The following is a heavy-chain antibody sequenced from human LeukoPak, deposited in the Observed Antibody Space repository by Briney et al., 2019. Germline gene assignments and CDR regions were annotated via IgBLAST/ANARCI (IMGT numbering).Heavy chain of an antibody. Sequence: PSETLSLTCAVYGGSFSGYYWSWIRQPPGKGLEWIGEINHSGSTNYNPSLKSRVTISVDTSKNQFSLKLSSVTAADTAVYYCAGAYYYGSGSRAANWFDPWGQGTLVTVSS. J-gene: IGHJ5*02. CDR2: INHSGST. CDR3: AGAYYYGSGSRAANWFDP. V-gene: IGHV4-34*01. D-gene: IGHD3-10*01. CDR1: GGSFSGYY.